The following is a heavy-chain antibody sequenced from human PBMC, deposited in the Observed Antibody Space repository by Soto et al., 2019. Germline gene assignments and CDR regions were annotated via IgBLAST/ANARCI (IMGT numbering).Heavy chain of an antibody. V-gene: IGHV4-39*01. Sequence: QLQLQESGPGLVKPSETLSLTCTVSGGSISSSSYYWGWIRQPPGKGLEWIGSIYYSGSTYYNPSLKSRVTISVDTSKNQFSLKLSSVTAADTAVYYCARQHETGGYSGSYYVDYWGQGTLVTVSS. D-gene: IGHD1-26*01. J-gene: IGHJ4*02. CDR3: ARQHETGGYSGSYYVDY. CDR1: GGSISSSSYY. CDR2: IYYSGST.